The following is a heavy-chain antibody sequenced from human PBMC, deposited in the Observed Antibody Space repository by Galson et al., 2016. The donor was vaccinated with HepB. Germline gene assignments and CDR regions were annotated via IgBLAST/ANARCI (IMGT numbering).Heavy chain of an antibody. J-gene: IGHJ4*02. D-gene: IGHD5-12*01. V-gene: IGHV3-23*01. CDR1: GFTFSSYA. CDR2: TTSSGVDT. Sequence: SLRLSCAASGFTFSSYAMSWVRQAPGKGLAWVSSTTSSGVDTNYADSVKGRFTISRDNSRNTVYLQMNSLRAEDTAVYYCAADRREGVATRHFDYWGQGTLVAVSS. CDR3: AADRREGVATRHFDY.